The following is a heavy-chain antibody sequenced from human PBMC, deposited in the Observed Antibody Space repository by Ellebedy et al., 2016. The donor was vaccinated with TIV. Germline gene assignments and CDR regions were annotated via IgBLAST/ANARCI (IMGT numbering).Heavy chain of an antibody. CDR1: GFTFSSCA. CDR2: ISDSGGST. V-gene: IGHV3-23*01. D-gene: IGHD6-19*01. J-gene: IGHJ4*02. Sequence: GESLKISXVASGFTFSSCAMSWVRQAPGKGLQWVSIISDSGGSTYYADSVKGRFTISRDNSKNTLYLQMNSLRAEDTAVYYCAKAEGSSGWYSHFDYWGQGTLVTVSS. CDR3: AKAEGSSGWYSHFDY.